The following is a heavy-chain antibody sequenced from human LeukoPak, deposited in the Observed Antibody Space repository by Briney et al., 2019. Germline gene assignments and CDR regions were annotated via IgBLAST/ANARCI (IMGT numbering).Heavy chain of an antibody. D-gene: IGHD3-22*01. CDR2: IYYSGST. CDR3: ARDIYYYDSSGSQTLDY. Sequence: SETLSLTCTVSGESISGFYWTWIRQPPGKGLEWIGYIYYSGSTNYNPSLKSRVTMSVDTSKNQFSLKLSSVTAADTAVYYCARDIYYYDSSGSQTLDYWGQGTLVTVSS. CDR1: GESISGFY. J-gene: IGHJ4*02. V-gene: IGHV4-59*12.